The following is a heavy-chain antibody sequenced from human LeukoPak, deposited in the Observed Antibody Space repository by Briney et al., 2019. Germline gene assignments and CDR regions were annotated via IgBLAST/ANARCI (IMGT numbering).Heavy chain of an antibody. CDR3: ARDNESGGLRYFDWSLDY. J-gene: IGHJ4*02. D-gene: IGHD3-9*01. Sequence: ASVKVSCKASGYTFTSYYMHWVRQAPGQGLEWMGIINPSGGSTSYAQKFQGRVTMTRDMSTSTVYMELSSLRSEDTAVYYCARDNESGGLRYFDWSLDYWGQGTLVTVSS. CDR1: GYTFTSYY. CDR2: INPSGGST. V-gene: IGHV1-46*01.